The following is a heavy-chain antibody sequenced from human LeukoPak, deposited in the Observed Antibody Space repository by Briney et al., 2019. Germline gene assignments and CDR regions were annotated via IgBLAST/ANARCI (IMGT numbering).Heavy chain of an antibody. D-gene: IGHD3-16*01. CDR3: AREGDGLPYI. CDR2: IYHSGST. J-gene: IGHJ3*02. Sequence: PSETLSLTCAVSGYSISSGYYWGWIRQPPGKGLEWIGSIYHSGSTYYNPSLKSRVTISVDTSKNQFSLKLSSVTAADTAVYYCAREGDGLPYIWGQGTMVTVPS. V-gene: IGHV4-38-2*02. CDR1: GYSISSGYY.